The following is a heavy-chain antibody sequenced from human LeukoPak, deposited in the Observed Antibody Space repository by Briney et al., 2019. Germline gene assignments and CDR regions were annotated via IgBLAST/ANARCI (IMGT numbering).Heavy chain of an antibody. J-gene: IGHJ4*02. CDR2: LWYDGRNK. D-gene: IGHD3-10*01. CDR1: GFTFRNYG. CDR3: ARGLLLGIFDY. Sequence: PGGSLRLSCAPSGFTFRNYGMHWVRQAPGKGLEWVSGLWYDGRNKAYADSVKGRFTISRDNSENMLYLQMNSLRDEDTAVYYCARGLLLGIFDYWGQGTLVTVSS. V-gene: IGHV3-33*01.